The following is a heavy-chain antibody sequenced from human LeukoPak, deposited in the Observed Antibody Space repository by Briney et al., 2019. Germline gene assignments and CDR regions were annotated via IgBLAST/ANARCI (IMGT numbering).Heavy chain of an antibody. CDR3: AKEKLYYDSSGYWDY. CDR2: ISGSGGST. V-gene: IGHV3-23*01. D-gene: IGHD3-22*01. Sequence: HAGGSLRLSCAASGFTFSSYAMSWVRQAPGKGLEWVSAISGSGGSTYYADSVKGRFTISRDNSKNTLYLQMNSLRAEDTAVYYCAKEKLYYDSSGYWDYWGQGTLVTVSS. CDR1: GFTFSSYA. J-gene: IGHJ4*02.